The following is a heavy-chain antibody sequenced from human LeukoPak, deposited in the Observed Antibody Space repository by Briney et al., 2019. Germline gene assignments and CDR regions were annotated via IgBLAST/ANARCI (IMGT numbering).Heavy chain of an antibody. CDR2: ISSSSSYI. Sequence: GGSLRLSCAASGFTFSSYSMNWVRQAPGKGLEWASSISSSSSYIYYADSVKGRFTISRDNAKNTLYLQMNSLRAEDTAVYYCAKGKGRITMIVVVIKGPIGFDYWGQGTLVTVSS. J-gene: IGHJ4*02. V-gene: IGHV3-21*04. CDR3: AKGKGRITMIVVVIKGPIGFDY. CDR1: GFTFSSYS. D-gene: IGHD3-22*01.